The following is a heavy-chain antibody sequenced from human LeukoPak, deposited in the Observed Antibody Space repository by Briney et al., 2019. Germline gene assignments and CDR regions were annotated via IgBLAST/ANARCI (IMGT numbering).Heavy chain of an antibody. CDR3: AKDGDLYGHADY. V-gene: IGHV3-30-3*01. CDR1: GFTFSSYA. D-gene: IGHD4-17*01. J-gene: IGHJ4*02. Sequence: GRSLRLSCAASGFTFSSYAMHWVRQAPGKGLEWVASISYDGSKKNYADSLKGRFTISRDNSKKTLYLQMNSLRAEDTAVYYCAKDGDLYGHADYWGQGTLVTVSS. CDR2: ISYDGSKK.